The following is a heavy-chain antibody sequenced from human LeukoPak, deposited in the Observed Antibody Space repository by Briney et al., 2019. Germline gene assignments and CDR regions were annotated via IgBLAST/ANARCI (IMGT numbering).Heavy chain of an antibody. J-gene: IGHJ4*02. CDR1: GFTFSSYG. CDR3: AKDLIIRIDY. Sequence: GGSLRLSCAASGFTFSSYGMHWVRQAPGKGLEGVAFIRYDGSNKYYADSVKGRFTISRDNSKNPLYLQMNSLRAEDTAVYYCAKDLIIRIDYWGQGTLVTVSS. D-gene: IGHD3-10*01. CDR2: IRYDGSNK. V-gene: IGHV3-30*02.